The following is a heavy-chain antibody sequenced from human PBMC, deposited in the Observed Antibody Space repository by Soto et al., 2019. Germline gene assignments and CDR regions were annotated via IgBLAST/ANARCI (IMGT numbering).Heavy chain of an antibody. D-gene: IGHD4-4*01. CDR3: ARSPPGDSKTNWFDP. J-gene: IGHJ5*02. CDR1: GYTFTDYY. CDR2: INPNSGGT. V-gene: IGHV1-2*02. Sequence: QVQLVQSGAEVKKPGASVKVSCKASGYTFTDYYIHWVRQAPGQGLEWMGWINPNSGGTNYAQKFQGRVTMTRDTPISTAYMELSRLRSDDTAVYYCARSPPGDSKTNWFDPWGQGNLVTVSS.